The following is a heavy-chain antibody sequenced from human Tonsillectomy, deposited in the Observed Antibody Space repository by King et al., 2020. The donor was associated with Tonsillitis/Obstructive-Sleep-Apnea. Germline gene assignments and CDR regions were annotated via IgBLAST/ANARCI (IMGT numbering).Heavy chain of an antibody. J-gene: IGHJ6*02. Sequence: VQLQESGPGLVKPSQTLSLTCTVSGGSISSGGYYWSWIRQPPGKGLEWIGYIYYSGSTYYSPSLKSRVSISVDTSDNPFSLKLSSMTAADTAVYYCAREGRYCGSTSCYSRGVGYDGMDVWGQGTTVTVSS. V-gene: IGHV4-31*03. CDR1: GGSISSGGYY. CDR2: IYYSGST. CDR3: AREGRYCGSTSCYSRGVGYDGMDV. D-gene: IGHD2-2*01.